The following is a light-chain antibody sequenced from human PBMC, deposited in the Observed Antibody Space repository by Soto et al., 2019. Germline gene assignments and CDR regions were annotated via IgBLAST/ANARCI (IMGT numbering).Light chain of an antibody. CDR2: LNSDGSH. CDR1: SGHSNYA. Sequence: QSVLTQSPSASASLGASVKLTCTLSSGHSNYAIAWHQQHPEKGPRFLMKLNSDGSHSKGDGIPDRFSGSSSGAERYLTISTLQSEDEADYYCQTWVTGIHIFGGGTKVTVL. V-gene: IGLV4-69*01. CDR3: QTWVTGIHI. J-gene: IGLJ2*01.